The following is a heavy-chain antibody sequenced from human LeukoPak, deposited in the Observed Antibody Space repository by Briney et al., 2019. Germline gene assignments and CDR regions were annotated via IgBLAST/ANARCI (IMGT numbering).Heavy chain of an antibody. CDR3: ARPSSKDTAMAPGDY. CDR2: ISYDGSNK. V-gene: IGHV3-30*01. J-gene: IGHJ4*02. CDR1: GFTFSSYA. D-gene: IGHD5-18*01. Sequence: GGSLRLSCAASGFTFSSYAMHWVRQAPGKGLEWVAVISYDGSNKYYADSVKGRFTIPRDNSKNTLYLQMNSLRAEDTAVYYCARPSSKDTAMAPGDYWGQGTLVTVSS.